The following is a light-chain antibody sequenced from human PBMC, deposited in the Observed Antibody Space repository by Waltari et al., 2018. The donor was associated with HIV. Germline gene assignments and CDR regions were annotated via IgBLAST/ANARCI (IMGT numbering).Light chain of an antibody. CDR1: QSILSTAGKRHY. V-gene: IGKV4-1*01. Sequence: DIVMTQSPDSLAVSLGERATINCKSSQSILSTAGKRHYLALYQQRPGQAPNLLIYWASTLEAWFPDRFSGRGSWTDFTLTIISLQAEDVAVYYCQQYYDVPYTFGQGTKLDI. CDR3: QQYYDVPYT. CDR2: WAS. J-gene: IGKJ2*01.